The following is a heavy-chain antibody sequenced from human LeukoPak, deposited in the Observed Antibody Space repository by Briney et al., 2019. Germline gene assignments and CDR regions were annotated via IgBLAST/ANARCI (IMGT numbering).Heavy chain of an antibody. Sequence: GGSLRLSCAASGFTFSSYAMSWVRQAPGKGLEWVSGISGSGGSTYYADSVKGRFTISRDNSKNTLYLQMNSLRAEDTAVYYCAKSGFYSGYDLPLVPLFSWGQGTLVTVSS. J-gene: IGHJ5*02. D-gene: IGHD5-12*01. V-gene: IGHV3-23*01. CDR2: ISGSGGST. CDR1: GFTFSSYA. CDR3: AKSGFYSGYDLPLVPLFS.